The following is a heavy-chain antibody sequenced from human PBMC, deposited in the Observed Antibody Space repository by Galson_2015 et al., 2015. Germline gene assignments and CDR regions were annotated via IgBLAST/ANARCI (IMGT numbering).Heavy chain of an antibody. V-gene: IGHV3-30*03. CDR3: ASQYYYDSSGYYSDAFDI. D-gene: IGHD3-22*01. J-gene: IGHJ3*02. CDR1: GFTFSSYG. CDR2: ISYDGSNK. Sequence: SLRLSCAASGFTFSSYGMHWVRQAPGKGLEWVAVISYDGSNKYYADSVKGRFTISRDNSKNTLYLQMNSLRAEDTAVYYCASQYYYDSSGYYSDAFDIWGQGTMVTVSS.